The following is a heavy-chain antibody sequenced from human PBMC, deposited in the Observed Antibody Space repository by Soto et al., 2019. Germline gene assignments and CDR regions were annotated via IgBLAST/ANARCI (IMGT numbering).Heavy chain of an antibody. CDR1: GGTFSSYA. Sequence: GASVKVSCKASGGTFSSYAISWVRQAPGQGLEWMGGIIPIFGTANYAQKFQGRVTITADESTSTAHMELSSLRSEDTAVYYCARDLIRYYGDTDYYYYGMDVWGQGTTVTVSS. J-gene: IGHJ6*02. CDR2: IIPIFGTA. CDR3: ARDLIRYYGDTDYYYYGMDV. D-gene: IGHD4-17*01. V-gene: IGHV1-69*13.